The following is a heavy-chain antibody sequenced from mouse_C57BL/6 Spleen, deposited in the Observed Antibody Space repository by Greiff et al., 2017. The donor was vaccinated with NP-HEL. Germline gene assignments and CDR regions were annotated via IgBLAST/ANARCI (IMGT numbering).Heavy chain of an antibody. D-gene: IGHD2-5*01. CDR1: GYTFTSYG. V-gene: IGHV1-81*01. CDR3: ARLYSKDAMDY. CDR2: IYPRSGNT. J-gene: IGHJ4*01. Sequence: QVQLQQSGAELARPGASVKLSCKASGYTFTSYGISWVKQRTGQGLEWIGEIYPRSGNTYYNEKFKGKATLTADKSSSTAYMELRSLTSEDSAVYFCARLYSKDAMDYWGQGTSVTVSS.